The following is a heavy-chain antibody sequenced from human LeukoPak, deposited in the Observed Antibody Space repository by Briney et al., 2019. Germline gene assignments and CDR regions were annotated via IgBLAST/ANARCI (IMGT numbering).Heavy chain of an antibody. V-gene: IGHV5-51*01. CDR1: GYSFTSYW. J-gene: IGHJ4*02. Sequence: GESLKISWKGSGYSFTSYWIGWVRQMPGKGREWMGIIYPGDSDTRYSPSFQGQVTISADKSISTAYLQWSSLKASDTDMYYCARHIAAADLDYWGQGTLVTVSS. CDR3: ARHIAAADLDY. D-gene: IGHD6-13*01. CDR2: IYPGDSDT.